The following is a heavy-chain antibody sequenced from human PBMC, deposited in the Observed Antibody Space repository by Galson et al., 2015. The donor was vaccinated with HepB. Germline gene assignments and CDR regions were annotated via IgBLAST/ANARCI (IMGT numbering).Heavy chain of an antibody. CDR2: INPSGGST. J-gene: IGHJ4*02. Sequence: SCKASGYTFTSYYMHWVRQAPGQGLEWMGIINPSGGSTSYAQKFQGRVTMTRDTSTSTVYMELSSLRSEDTAVYYCARGMREDMVATGEGDYWGQGTLVTVSS. V-gene: IGHV1-46*01. CDR3: ARGMREDMVATGEGDY. D-gene: IGHD5-12*01. CDR1: GYTFTSYY.